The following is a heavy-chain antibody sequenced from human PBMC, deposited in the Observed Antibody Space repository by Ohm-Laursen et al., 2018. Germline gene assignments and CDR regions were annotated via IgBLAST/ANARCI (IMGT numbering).Heavy chain of an antibody. J-gene: IGHJ3*02. CDR1: RFTFNSYA. Sequence: GSLRLSCAASRFTFNSYAMSWVRQAPGKGLEWVSAISGSGGSTYYADSVKGRFTISRDNSKNTLSLQMNSLRAEDTAVYYCAKDLVGTGPKNVFDIWGQGTMVTVSS. D-gene: IGHD5-18*01. CDR3: AKDLVGTGPKNVFDI. V-gene: IGHV3-23*01. CDR2: ISGSGGST.